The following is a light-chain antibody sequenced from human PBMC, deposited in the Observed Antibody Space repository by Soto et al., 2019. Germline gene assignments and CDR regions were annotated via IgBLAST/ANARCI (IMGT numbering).Light chain of an antibody. V-gene: IGLV2-14*01. CDR3: SSYTSTSTLVV. J-gene: IGLJ2*01. CDR2: DVS. Sequence: QSVLTQPASVSGSPGQSITISCTGTSGDVGGYNYVSWYQQYPGKAPKLMIYDVSNRPSGVSNRFSGSKSGNTASLTISGLQAEDEADYYCSSYTSTSTLVVFGGGTQLTVL. CDR1: SGDVGGYNY.